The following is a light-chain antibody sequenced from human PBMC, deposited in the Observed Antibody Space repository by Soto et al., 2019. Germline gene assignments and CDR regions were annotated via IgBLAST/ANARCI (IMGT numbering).Light chain of an antibody. J-gene: IGKJ5*01. V-gene: IGKV1-9*01. CDR1: QSVGSN. CDR3: QQLNSYPIT. CDR2: AAS. Sequence: TQSPATLSVSPGAGATLSCRASQSVGSNLAWYQQKPGKAPKLLIYAASTLQSGVPSRFSGSGSGTDFTLTISSLQPEDFATYYCQQLNSYPITFGQGTRLEIK.